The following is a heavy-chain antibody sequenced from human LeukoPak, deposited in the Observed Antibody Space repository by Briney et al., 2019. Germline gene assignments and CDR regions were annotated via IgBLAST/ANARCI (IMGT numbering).Heavy chain of an antibody. CDR3: AARKFNYGFRTPFDY. D-gene: IGHD3-16*01. V-gene: IGHV4-34*01. Sequence: PSETLSLTCAVYGGSFSGYYWNWLRQSPGKGLEWIGEIDHNGSTKYNASLKSRIIMSVDKSKNQFSLKLKSLSAADTAIYYCAARKFNYGFRTPFDYWGQGTLVTVSS. J-gene: IGHJ4*02. CDR1: GGSFSGYY. CDR2: IDHNGST.